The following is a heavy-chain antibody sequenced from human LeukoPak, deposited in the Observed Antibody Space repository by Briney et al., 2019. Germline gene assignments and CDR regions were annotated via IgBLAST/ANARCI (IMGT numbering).Heavy chain of an antibody. V-gene: IGHV3-23*01. D-gene: IGHD5-24*01. CDR2: LSGSGSIT. J-gene: IGHJ3*02. CDR1: GFTVSSYA. Sequence: GESLRLSCAASGFTVSSYAMSWVRQAPGKGLEWVSVLSGSGSITYYAESVKGRFTISRDNSKNTLYLQMNSLRAEDTAVYFCAKDVFRWAFDIWGQGTMVTVSA. CDR3: AKDVFRWAFDI.